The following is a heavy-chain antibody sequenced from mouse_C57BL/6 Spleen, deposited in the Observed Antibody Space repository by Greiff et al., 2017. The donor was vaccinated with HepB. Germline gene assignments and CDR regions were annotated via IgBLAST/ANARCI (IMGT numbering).Heavy chain of an antibody. V-gene: IGHV5-15*01. CDR2: ISNLAYSI. CDR1: GFTFSDYG. D-gene: IGHD2-14*01. J-gene: IGHJ2*01. CDR3: ERYSEGYYDY. Sequence: EVQLVESGGGLVQPGVSLKLSCAASGFTFSDYGMAWVRQAPRKGPEWVAFISNLAYSIYYADTVTGRFTSSRENAKNTLCLEMSSLRSEYTAMYYCERYSEGYYDYWGIGTTLSVS.